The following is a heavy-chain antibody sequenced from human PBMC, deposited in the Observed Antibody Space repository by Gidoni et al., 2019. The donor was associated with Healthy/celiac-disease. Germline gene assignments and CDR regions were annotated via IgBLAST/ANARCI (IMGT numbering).Heavy chain of an antibody. CDR2: INSDGSSS. D-gene: IGHD3-16*02. CDR3: AREGPMGVIVSAFDI. V-gene: IGHV3-74*01. Sequence: EVQLVESGGGLVQPGGSLRLSCAASGFTFSSYWRHWVRHAPGKGLVWVSRINSDGSSSSYADSVKGRFTISRDNAKNTLYLQMNSLRAEDTAVYYCAREGPMGVIVSAFDIWGQGTMVTVSS. CDR1: GFTFSSYW. J-gene: IGHJ3*02.